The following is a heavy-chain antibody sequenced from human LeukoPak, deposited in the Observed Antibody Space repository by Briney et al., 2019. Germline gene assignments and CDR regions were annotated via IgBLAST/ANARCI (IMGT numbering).Heavy chain of an antibody. V-gene: IGHV4-4*07. J-gene: IGHJ4*02. CDR3: ARDWYDVDFFDY. D-gene: IGHD3-3*01. CDR2: IYTSGST. CDR1: GFTFSSYE. Sequence: PGGSLRLSCAASGFTFSSYEMNWVRQAPGKGLEWIGRIYTSGSTNYNPSPKSRVTMSVDTSKNQFSLKLSSVTAADTAVYYCARDWYDVDFFDYWGQGTLATVSS.